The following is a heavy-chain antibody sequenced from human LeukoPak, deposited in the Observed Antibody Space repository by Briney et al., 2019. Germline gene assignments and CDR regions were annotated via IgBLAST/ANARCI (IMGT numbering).Heavy chain of an antibody. J-gene: IGHJ4*02. CDR1: GDFISNSNW. CDR2: ISYSGNT. V-gene: IGHV4-28*01. CDR3: ARGHCSGGSCYWDYFDY. Sequence: SDTLSLTCVVSGDFISNSNWWGWFRQPPGKGLEWLGFISYSGNTHYNPSLKSRVTMSVDTSKNQFSLKLSSVTAVDTAVYYCARGHCSGGSCYWDYFDYWGQGALVTVSS. D-gene: IGHD2-15*01.